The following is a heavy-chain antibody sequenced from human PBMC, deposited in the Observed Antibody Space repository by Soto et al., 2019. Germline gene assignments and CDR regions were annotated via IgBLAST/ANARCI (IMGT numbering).Heavy chain of an antibody. CDR3: ARRYYDSTGFAVAP. CDR1: GASVSTGY. Sequence: QIQLQVSGPELVKPSETLSLTCTVSGASVSTGYWSWIRQPPGKGLEWIGFMYFGGSFNYNPSLTSRATISVETSKHQSSMKMTSVTAADTAVYYWARRYYDSTGFAVAPWGQGTLVTVSS. CDR2: MYFGGSF. V-gene: IGHV4-59*02. J-gene: IGHJ5*02. D-gene: IGHD3-22*01.